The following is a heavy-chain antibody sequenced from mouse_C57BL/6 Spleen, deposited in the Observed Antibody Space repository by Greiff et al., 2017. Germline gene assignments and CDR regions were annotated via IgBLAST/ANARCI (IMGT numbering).Heavy chain of an antibody. CDR3: ARSDDYDAWFAY. CDR2: IHPNSGST. J-gene: IGHJ3*01. V-gene: IGHV1-64*01. CDR1: GYTFTSYW. D-gene: IGHD2-4*01. Sequence: VQLQQPGAELVKPGASVKLSCKASGYTFTSYWMHWVKQRPGQGLEWIGMIHPNSGSTNYNEKFKSKAKLTVDKSSSTAYMQLSSLTSEDSAVYYCARSDDYDAWFAYWGQGTLVTVSA.